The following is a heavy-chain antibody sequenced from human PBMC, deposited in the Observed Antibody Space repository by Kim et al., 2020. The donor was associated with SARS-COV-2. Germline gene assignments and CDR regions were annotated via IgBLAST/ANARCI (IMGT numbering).Heavy chain of an antibody. Sequence: VKDRFTISRDNARNTLFLQMNSLRVDDTAVYYCAREGPCSGGSCYVNWFDFWGRGTLVTVSS. D-gene: IGHD2-15*01. J-gene: IGHJ5*01. CDR3: AREGPCSGGSCYVNWFDF. V-gene: IGHV3-21*06.